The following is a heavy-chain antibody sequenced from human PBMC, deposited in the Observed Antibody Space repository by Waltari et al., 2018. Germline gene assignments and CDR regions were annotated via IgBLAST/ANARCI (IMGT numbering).Heavy chain of an antibody. V-gene: IGHV4-38-2*02. J-gene: IGHJ2*01. D-gene: IGHD6-6*01. CDR3: ARDQSIAARPDWYFDL. CDR2: NYHSGRT. CDR1: GYSITSGYY. Sequence: QVQLQESGPGLVKPSETLSLTCAVSGYSITSGYYWGWTLQPRGKGLEWIGSNYHSGRTYDNPTLKSGVTMSVDTSKNQFSLKLSAVTAADTAVYYCARDQSIAARPDWYFDLWGRGTLFTVSS.